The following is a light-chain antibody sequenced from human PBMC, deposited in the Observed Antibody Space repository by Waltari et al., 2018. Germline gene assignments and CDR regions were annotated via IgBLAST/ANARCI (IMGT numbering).Light chain of an antibody. CDR3: QSYDSSLRGSL. Sequence: QSGLTQPPSVSGAPGQRVTISCTGSSSNIGAGSAVHWYQVLPGTAPNPPFMGKHNRPAGVADRFSGSKSGTSASLAITGLQAEDEADYYCQSYDSSLRGSLFGGGTKLTVL. V-gene: IGLV1-40*01. CDR1: SSNIGAGSA. J-gene: IGLJ2*01. CDR2: GKH.